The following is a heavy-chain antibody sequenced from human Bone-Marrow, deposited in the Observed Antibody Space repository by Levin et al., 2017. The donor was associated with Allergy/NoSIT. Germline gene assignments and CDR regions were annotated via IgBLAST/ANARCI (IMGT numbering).Heavy chain of an antibody. V-gene: IGHV4-39*01. Sequence: SETLSLTCTVSGGSIINNDYYWGWIRQPPGKGLEWIGNVFYSGSTFYNPSLKIRVTISVDTSKNQFSLKMTSVTAADTAVYYCASKKFDAFDIWGQGTMVTVSS. CDR2: VFYSGST. J-gene: IGHJ3*02. CDR3: ASKKFDAFDI. CDR1: GGSIINNDYY.